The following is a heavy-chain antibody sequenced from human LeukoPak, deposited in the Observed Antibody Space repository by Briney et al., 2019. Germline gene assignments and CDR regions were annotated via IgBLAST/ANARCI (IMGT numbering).Heavy chain of an antibody. D-gene: IGHD2-15*01. CDR2: IYYSGST. J-gene: IGHJ4*02. CDR1: GGSISSSNYY. Sequence: SETLSLTCTVSGGSISSSNYYWGWVRQPPGKGLEWIGSIYYSGSTYYNPSLKSRVTISVDTSKNQFSLKLSSVTAADTAVYYCARHEVVAATACDYWGQGTLVTVSS. V-gene: IGHV4-39*01. CDR3: ARHEVVAATACDY.